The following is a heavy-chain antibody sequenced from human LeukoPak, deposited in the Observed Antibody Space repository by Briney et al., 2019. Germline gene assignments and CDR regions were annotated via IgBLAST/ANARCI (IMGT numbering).Heavy chain of an antibody. V-gene: IGHV5-51*01. Sequence: GESLKISCKGSGYSFTSYWIGWVRQMPGKGLEWMGIIYPGDSDTRYSPSFQGQVTISADKSISTAYLQWSSLKASDTAMYYCARLRYCSSTSCCGYYFDYWGQGTLVTVSS. CDR1: GYSFTSYW. CDR3: ARLRYCSSTSCCGYYFDY. J-gene: IGHJ4*02. D-gene: IGHD2-2*01. CDR2: IYPGDSDT.